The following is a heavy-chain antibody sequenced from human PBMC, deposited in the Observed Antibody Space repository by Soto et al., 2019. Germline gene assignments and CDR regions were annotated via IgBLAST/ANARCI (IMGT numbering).Heavy chain of an antibody. CDR2: ISSRGTTI. Sequence: GGSLRLSCAASGFTFSDYYMSWISQAPGKGLEWVSYISSRGTTIYYADSVKGRFTISRDNAKNSLYLQMNSLRAEDTAVYYCARLSGRAAAGPFVYGMDVWGQGTTVTVSS. V-gene: IGHV3-11*01. CDR1: GFTFSDYY. J-gene: IGHJ6*02. CDR3: ARLSGRAAAGPFVYGMDV. D-gene: IGHD6-13*01.